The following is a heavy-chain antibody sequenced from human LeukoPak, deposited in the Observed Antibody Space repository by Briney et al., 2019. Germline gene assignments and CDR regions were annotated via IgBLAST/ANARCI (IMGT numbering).Heavy chain of an antibody. CDR1: GFTFSSYG. Sequence: PGGSLRLSCATSGFTFSSYGMHWVRQAPGKGLEWVAVIWYDGSNIHYADSVQGRFTISRDISKNTLYLQMDSLRAEDTAIYYCARDWKTNSFDYWGQGTLVTVSS. D-gene: IGHD1-1*01. CDR2: IWYDGSNI. CDR3: ARDWKTNSFDY. J-gene: IGHJ4*02. V-gene: IGHV3-33*01.